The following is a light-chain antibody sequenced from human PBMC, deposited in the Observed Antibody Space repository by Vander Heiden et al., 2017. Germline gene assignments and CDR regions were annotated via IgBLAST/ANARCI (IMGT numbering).Light chain of an antibody. J-gene: IGKJ5*01. CDR2: AAS. CDR3: QQYYSYTSIT. V-gene: IGKV1-8*01. Sequence: IRMTQSPSSPSASTGDRTITSRRGSQGISSYFVWYQQQPGKDPKLLIYAASTCQSGVLSRFSGSGSGTDFTLTISCLQSEDVAAYYCQQYYSYTSITFGQGTRLEIK. CDR1: QGISSY.